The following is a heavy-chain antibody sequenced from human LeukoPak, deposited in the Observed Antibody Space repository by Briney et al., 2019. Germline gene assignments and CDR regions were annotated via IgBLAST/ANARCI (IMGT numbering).Heavy chain of an antibody. J-gene: IGHJ4*02. V-gene: IGHV4-39*01. CDR1: GGSISSSSYS. Sequence: PPETLSLTCTVSGGSISSSSYSWGWIRQPPGKGLEWIGSIYYSGSTYYNPSLKSRVTISVDTSKNQFSLKLSSVTAADTAVYYCARLESGSYPSVFDYWGQGTLVTVSS. CDR3: ARLESGSYPSVFDY. D-gene: IGHD1-26*01. CDR2: IYYSGST.